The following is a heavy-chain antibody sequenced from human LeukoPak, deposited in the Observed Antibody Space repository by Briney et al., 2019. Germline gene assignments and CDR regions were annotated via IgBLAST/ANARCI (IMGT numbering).Heavy chain of an antibody. CDR2: INPSGGST. J-gene: IGHJ4*02. CDR3: ARALHDYNPYYFDY. D-gene: IGHD5-24*01. Sequence: ASVKVSCKGSGYTFTTYYMPWVRQAPGQGLEWMGIINPSGGSTSYTQKFQGRVTMTRDTSTSTVYMELSSLRSEDTAVYYCARALHDYNPYYFDYWGQGTLVTVSS. V-gene: IGHV1-46*01. CDR1: GYTFTTYY.